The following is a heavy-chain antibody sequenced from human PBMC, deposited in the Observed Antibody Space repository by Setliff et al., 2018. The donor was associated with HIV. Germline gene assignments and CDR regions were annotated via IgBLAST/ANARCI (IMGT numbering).Heavy chain of an antibody. V-gene: IGHV4-4*07. CDR3: ARSKTFYDFWGGYYTHGAFKI. D-gene: IGHD3-3*01. CDR1: GGSISTDY. Sequence: SETLSLTCTVSGGSISTDYWTWVRQSAGKGLEWIGRIQTSEGTKYNPSLNSRVTVSIDTPKNQFSLNLTSVTAADTAVYYCARSKTFYDFWGGYYTHGAFKIWGRGTMVTVS. J-gene: IGHJ3*02. CDR2: IQTSEGT.